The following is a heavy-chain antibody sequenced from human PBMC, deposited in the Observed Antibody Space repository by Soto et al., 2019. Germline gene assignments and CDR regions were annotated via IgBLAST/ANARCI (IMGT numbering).Heavy chain of an antibody. CDR3: ARDPLWGTAMVLWYFDL. Sequence: GGSLRLSCAASGFTFSSYAMHWVRQAPGKGLEWVAVISYDGSNKYYAKYVKGRITISRDNSKNTLKLQINSLRAEDTAVYYCARDPLWGTAMVLWYFDLWGRGTLVTVSS. D-gene: IGHD5-18*01. J-gene: IGHJ2*01. CDR2: ISYDGSNK. V-gene: IGHV3-30-3*01. CDR1: GFTFSSYA.